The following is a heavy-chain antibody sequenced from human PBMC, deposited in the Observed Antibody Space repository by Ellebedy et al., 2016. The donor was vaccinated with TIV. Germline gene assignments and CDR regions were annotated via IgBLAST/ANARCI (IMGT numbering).Heavy chain of an antibody. V-gene: IGHV3-33*05. CDR3: AANREGYYGSGSYDYYYYGMDV. D-gene: IGHD3-10*01. CDR2: ISYDGSNK. Sequence: GESLKISXAASGFTFSSYGMHWVRQAPGKGLEWVAVISYDGSNKYYADSVKGRYTISRDKSKNTLYLQMSSLRSEDTAVYYCAANREGYYGSGSYDYYYYGMDVWGQGTTVTVSS. CDR1: GFTFSSYG. J-gene: IGHJ6*02.